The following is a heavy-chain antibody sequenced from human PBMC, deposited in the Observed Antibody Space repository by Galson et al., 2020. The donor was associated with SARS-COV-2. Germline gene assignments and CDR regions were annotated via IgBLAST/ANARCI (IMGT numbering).Heavy chain of an antibody. J-gene: IGHJ4*02. D-gene: IGHD6-19*01. CDR3: ARESGSGWEVPVPDIDY. V-gene: IGHV3-21*01. CDR1: GFTFSSYS. Sequence: TGGSLRLSCAASGFTFSSYSMNWVRQAPGKGLEWVSSISRTGAYIYYADSMKGRFTISRDNAKNSLYLQMNSLRAEDTAVYYCARESGSGWEVPVPDIDYWGQGTLVTVSS. CDR2: ISRTGAYI.